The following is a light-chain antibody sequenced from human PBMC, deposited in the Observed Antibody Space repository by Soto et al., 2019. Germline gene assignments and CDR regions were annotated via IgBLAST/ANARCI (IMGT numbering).Light chain of an antibody. CDR3: ASYRSANTRVV. CDR1: SRDIGNDNY. Sequence: QSVLTQPASVSGSPGQSITISCTGTSRDIGNDNYVSWYQHHPGKAPKLMIYEVTSRPSGVSDRLSGSKSGMTASLAISGLQPEDEADYFCASYRSANTRVVFATGTKVTVL. J-gene: IGLJ1*01. CDR2: EVT. V-gene: IGLV2-14*01.